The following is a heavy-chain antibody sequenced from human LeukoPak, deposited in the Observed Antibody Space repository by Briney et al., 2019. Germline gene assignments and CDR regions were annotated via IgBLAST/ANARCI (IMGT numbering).Heavy chain of an antibody. CDR2: ISGSGGST. Sequence: GGSLRLSCAASGFTFSSYAMSWVRQAPGKGLEWVSAISGSGGSTYYADSVKGRFTISRDNSKNTLYLQMNSLRAEDTAVYYCAKDGYCSGGSCYFEDASDIWGQGTMVTVSS. CDR3: AKDGYCSGGSCYFEDASDI. D-gene: IGHD2-15*01. CDR1: GFTFSSYA. J-gene: IGHJ3*02. V-gene: IGHV3-23*01.